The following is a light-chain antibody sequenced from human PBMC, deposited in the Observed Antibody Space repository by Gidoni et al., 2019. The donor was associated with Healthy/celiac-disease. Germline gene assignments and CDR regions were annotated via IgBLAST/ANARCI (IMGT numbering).Light chain of an antibody. CDR3: QQYNNWTPMYT. CDR1: QSVSSN. Sequence: EIVMTQSQATLSVSPGEIATLSCRASQSVSSNLAWYQQKHGQATRLLIYGASTRATGIPARFSGSGSGTEFTLTISSLQSEDFAVYYCQQYNNWTPMYTFGQGTKLEIK. J-gene: IGKJ2*01. CDR2: GAS. V-gene: IGKV3-15*01.